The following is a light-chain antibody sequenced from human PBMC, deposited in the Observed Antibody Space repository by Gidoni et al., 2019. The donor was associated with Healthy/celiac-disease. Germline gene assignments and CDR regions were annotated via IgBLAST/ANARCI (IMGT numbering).Light chain of an antibody. CDR3: MQGTHWPPWCS. Sequence: DVVMTQSPLSLPVTLGQPSSISCRSSQSLVYSDGNTYLNWFQQRPGQSPRRLIYKVSNRDSGVPDRVSGSGSGTDFTLKISRVEAEDVGVYYCMQGTHWPPWCSFGQGTKLEIK. J-gene: IGKJ2*04. CDR1: QSLVYSDGNTY. V-gene: IGKV2-30*01. CDR2: KVS.